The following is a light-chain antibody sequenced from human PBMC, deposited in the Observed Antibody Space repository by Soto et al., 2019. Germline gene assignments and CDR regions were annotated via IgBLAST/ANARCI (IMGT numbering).Light chain of an antibody. J-gene: IGLJ2*01. CDR3: SSYAGGNNLV. V-gene: IGLV2-8*01. Sequence: QSVLTQPPSASGSPGQSVTISCTGTSSDVGGYNYVSWYQQHPGKAPKLMIYEVSERPSGVPDRFSGSKSGNTASLTVSGLQAEDEADYYCSSYAGGNNLVFGGGTKVTVL. CDR2: EVS. CDR1: SSDVGGYNY.